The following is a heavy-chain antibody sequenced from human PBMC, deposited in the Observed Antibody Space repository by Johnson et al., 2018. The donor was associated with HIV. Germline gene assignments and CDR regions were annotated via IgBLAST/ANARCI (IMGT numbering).Heavy chain of an antibody. CDR3: TKDHDYGDAFDL. J-gene: IGHJ3*01. V-gene: IGHV3-30*02. Sequence: QVLLVESGGGLVQPGGSLRISCTASGLTFSNYDMHWVRQSPGRWLEEVAFIQYDGKNKYYADSVKGRFTISRDNSKNTLFLQMSSLRTEDTAVYYCTKDHDYGDAFDLWGQGSMVTVSS. D-gene: IGHD4-17*01. CDR2: IQYDGKNK. CDR1: GLTFSNYD.